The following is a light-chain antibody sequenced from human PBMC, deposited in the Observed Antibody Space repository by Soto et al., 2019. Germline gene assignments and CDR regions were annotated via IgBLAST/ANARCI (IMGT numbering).Light chain of an antibody. CDR2: GAS. CDR1: QSVRSN. V-gene: IGKV3-15*01. J-gene: IGKJ1*01. CDR3: QKYDGWPGK. Sequence: EIVMTQSPATLSVSPVERATLSFRASQSVRSNLAWYQQTPGQTSRLLIYGASTRATGIPARFSGSGSGTEFTLTISSLQSEDFAIYYCQKYDGWPGKFGHGTKVDIK.